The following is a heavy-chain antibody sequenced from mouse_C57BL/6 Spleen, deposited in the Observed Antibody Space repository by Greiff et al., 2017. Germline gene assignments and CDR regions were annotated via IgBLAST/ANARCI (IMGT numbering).Heavy chain of an antibody. CDR2: INYDGSST. D-gene: IGHD1-1*01. CDR1: GFTFSDYY. Sequence: EVMLVESEGGLVQPGSSMKLSCTASGFTFSDYYMAWVRQVPEKGLEWVANINYDGSSTYYLDSLKSRFIISRDNAKNILYLQMSSLKSEDTATYYCAREAPSTTVVGDWYFDVWGTGTTVTVSS. V-gene: IGHV5-16*01. J-gene: IGHJ1*03. CDR3: AREAPSTTVVGDWYFDV.